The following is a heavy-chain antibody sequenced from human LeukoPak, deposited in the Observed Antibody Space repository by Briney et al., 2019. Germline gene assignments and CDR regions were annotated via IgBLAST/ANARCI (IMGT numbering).Heavy chain of an antibody. D-gene: IGHD5-24*01. CDR3: ARDGDGDNYDY. V-gene: IGHV3-21*01. J-gene: IGHJ4*02. Sequence: GGSLRLSCAASGFTFSSYSMNWVRQAPGKGLEWVSSISSSSSYIYYADSVKGRFTISRDNAKNSLYLQMNSLRAEDTAVYYCARDGDGDNYDYWGQGTLVTVSS. CDR1: GFTFSSYS. CDR2: ISSSSSYI.